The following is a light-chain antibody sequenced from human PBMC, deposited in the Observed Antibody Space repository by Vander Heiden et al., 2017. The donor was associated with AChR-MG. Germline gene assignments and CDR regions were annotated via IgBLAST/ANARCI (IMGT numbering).Light chain of an antibody. Sequence: DFVMTQSPDSLAVSLGERATINCKSSQSVLYSSNNKNYLAWYQQKPGQPPKLLIYGASTRESGVPDRFSGSGSGTDFTLTISSLQAEDVAVYYCQQYYTSWTFGPGTKVEVK. V-gene: IGKV4-1*01. CDR3: QQYYTSWT. CDR1: QSVLYSSNNKNY. J-gene: IGKJ1*01. CDR2: GAS.